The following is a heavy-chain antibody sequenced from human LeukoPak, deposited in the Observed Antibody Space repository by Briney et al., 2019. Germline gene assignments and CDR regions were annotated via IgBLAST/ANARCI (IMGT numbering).Heavy chain of an antibody. CDR2: ISSSGSTI. CDR3: ARDSQGLDY. D-gene: IGHD3/OR15-3a*01. J-gene: IGHJ4*02. CDR1: GFTFSTYE. V-gene: IGHV3-48*03. Sequence: GGSLRLSCAASGFTFSTYEMNWVRQAPGKGLEWVSYISSSGSTIYYADSVKGRFTISSDNAKNSLYLQMNSLRAEDTAVYYCARDSQGLDYWGQGTLVTVSS.